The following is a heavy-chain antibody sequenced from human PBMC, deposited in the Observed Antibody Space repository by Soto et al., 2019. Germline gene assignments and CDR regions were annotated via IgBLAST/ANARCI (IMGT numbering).Heavy chain of an antibody. V-gene: IGHV3-30*18. J-gene: IGHJ4*02. CDR3: AKGGRQWLVTSDFNY. CDR1: GFTFSDYA. D-gene: IGHD6-19*01. Sequence: VQLVESGGGVVQPGRSLRLSCAASGFTFSDYAMHWVRQAPGKGLEWVAVVSHDGRNTHYADSVKGRFTISRDSSKNTVSLAVASLRAEETAVYYCAKGGRQWLVTSDFNYWGQGARVTVSS. CDR2: VSHDGRNT.